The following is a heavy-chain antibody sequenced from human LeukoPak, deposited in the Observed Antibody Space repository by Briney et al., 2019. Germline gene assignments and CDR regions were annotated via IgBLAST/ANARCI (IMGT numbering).Heavy chain of an antibody. Sequence: SETLSLTCTVSGGSISSYYWSWIRQPPGKGLEWIGYIYYSGSTNYNPSLKSRVTISVDTSKNQFSLKLSSVTAADTAVYYCARLGRPLWGLGRMFDPWGQGTLVTVSS. CDR1: GGSISSYY. D-gene: IGHD5-18*01. CDR3: ARLGRPLWGLGRMFDP. CDR2: IYYSGST. J-gene: IGHJ5*02. V-gene: IGHV4-59*01.